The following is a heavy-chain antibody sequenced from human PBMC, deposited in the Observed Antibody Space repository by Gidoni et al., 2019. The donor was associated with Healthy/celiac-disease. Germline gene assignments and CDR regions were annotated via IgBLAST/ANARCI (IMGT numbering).Heavy chain of an antibody. J-gene: IGHJ4*02. V-gene: IGHV3-23*01. D-gene: IGHD2-15*01. CDR1: GFTFSSYA. CDR3: ANDARRSFYCSGGSCH. Sequence: EVQLLESGGGLVQPGGSLRLSCAASGFTFSSYAMSWVRQAPGKGLEWVSAISGSGGSTYYEDSVKGRFTISRDNSKNTLYLQMNSRRAEDTAVYYCANDARRSFYCSGGSCHGGQGTLVTVSS. CDR2: ISGSGGST.